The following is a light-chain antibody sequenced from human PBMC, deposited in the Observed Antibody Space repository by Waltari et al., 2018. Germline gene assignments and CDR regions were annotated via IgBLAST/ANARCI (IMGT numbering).Light chain of an antibody. CDR1: QSILYTSNNKNY. V-gene: IGKV4-1*01. Sequence: DIVMTQSPDSLAVSLGERATLNRKSRQSILYTSNNKNYFAWYQQKPRQPPKLLIYWASTRESGVPDRFNGSGSGTDFTLTISDLQAEDVAVYYCQQYYATPLSFGGGTKVEI. CDR3: QQYYATPLS. J-gene: IGKJ4*01. CDR2: WAS.